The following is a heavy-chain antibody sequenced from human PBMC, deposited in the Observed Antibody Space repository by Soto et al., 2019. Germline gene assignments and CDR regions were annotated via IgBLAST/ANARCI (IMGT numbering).Heavy chain of an antibody. J-gene: IGHJ4*02. CDR1: GGSISSGDYY. Sequence: SETLSLTCTVSGGSISSGDYYWSWIRQPPGKGLEWIGSIYYSGSTYYNPSLKSRVTISVDTSKNQFSLKLSSVTAADTAVYYCARHGYYDSSGYPQNFDYWGQGTLVTVSS. D-gene: IGHD3-22*01. CDR3: ARHGYYDSSGYPQNFDY. V-gene: IGHV4-39*01. CDR2: IYYSGST.